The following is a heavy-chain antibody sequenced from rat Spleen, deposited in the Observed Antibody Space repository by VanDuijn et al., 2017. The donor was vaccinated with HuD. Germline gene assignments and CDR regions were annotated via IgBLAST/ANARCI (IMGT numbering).Heavy chain of an antibody. D-gene: IGHD4-3*01. Sequence: EGELVESGGGLVQPGRSMKLSCAASGFTFSNYGMAWVRQAPTKGLEWVASISTSGGTTYYRDSVKGRFTISRDNAKSTLYLQMNSLRSEDTATYYCARHGSGYNWFAYWGQGTLVTVSS. CDR2: ISTSGGTT. V-gene: IGHV5-25*01. CDR1: GFTFSNYG. CDR3: ARHGSGYNWFAY. J-gene: IGHJ3*01.